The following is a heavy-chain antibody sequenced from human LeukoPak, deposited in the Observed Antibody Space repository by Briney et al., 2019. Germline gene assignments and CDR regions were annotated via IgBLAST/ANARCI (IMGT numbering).Heavy chain of an antibody. CDR3: ARYYGSGSYYDY. D-gene: IGHD3-10*01. J-gene: IGHJ4*02. CDR1: GGTFSSYA. CDR2: IIPIFGTA. Sequence: ASVKVSCKASGGTFSSYAISWVRQAPGQGLEWMGGIIPIFGTANYAQKFRGRVTITTDESTSTAYMELSRLRSDDTAVYYCARYYGSGSYYDYWGQGTLVTVSS. V-gene: IGHV1-69*05.